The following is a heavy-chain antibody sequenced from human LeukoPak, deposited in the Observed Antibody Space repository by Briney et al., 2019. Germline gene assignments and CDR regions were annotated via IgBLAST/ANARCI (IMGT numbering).Heavy chain of an antibody. CDR1: GFTFSSYA. CDR3: AKDKQYSGSYYLFAYFDY. Sequence: GGSLRLSCAASGFTFSSYAMSWVRQAPGKGLEWVSAISGSGGSTYYADSVKGRFTISRDNSKNTLYLQMNSLRAEDTAVYYCAKDKQYSGSYYLFAYFDYWGQGTLVTVSS. D-gene: IGHD1-26*01. CDR2: ISGSGGST. V-gene: IGHV3-23*01. J-gene: IGHJ4*02.